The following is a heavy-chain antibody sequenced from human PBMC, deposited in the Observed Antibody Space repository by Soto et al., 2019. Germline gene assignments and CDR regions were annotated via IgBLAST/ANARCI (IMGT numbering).Heavy chain of an antibody. CDR1: GFTFSNYA. Sequence: HPGVSLRLSCAASGFTFSNYAMTWARRAPGQVLEWVSAISGNGGITYYADSVKGRFTISRDNSKNTLDLHMNSLRAEDTAFYSCAKDSAIDYYLSFGLAHWGQGTLGTVSS. V-gene: IGHV3-23*01. D-gene: IGHD3-10*01. CDR2: ISGNGGIT. J-gene: IGHJ4*02. CDR3: AKDSAIDYYLSFGLAH.